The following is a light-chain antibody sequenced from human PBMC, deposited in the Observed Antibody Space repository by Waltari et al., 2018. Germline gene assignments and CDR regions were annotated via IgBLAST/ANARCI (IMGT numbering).Light chain of an antibody. CDR3: TSYTDSRIFDVV. Sequence: QSALTQPASVSGSPGQSITISCTGTSSYVGGHNYVSWYQQHPGKVPKRMIYNVINRPSGVSIRFSGSKSGNTASLTISGLQAEDEADYYCTSYTDSRIFDVVFGGGTRLTVL. V-gene: IGLV2-14*03. CDR1: SSYVGGHNY. J-gene: IGLJ2*01. CDR2: NVI.